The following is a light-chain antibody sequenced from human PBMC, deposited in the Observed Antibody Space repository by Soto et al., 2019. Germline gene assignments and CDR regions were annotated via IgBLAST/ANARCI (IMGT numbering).Light chain of an antibody. V-gene: IGLV3-9*01. J-gene: IGLJ2*01. CDR2: RDN. CDR1: NIGSKN. CDR3: QVWDSSTVV. Sequence: SYELTQPLSVSVALGQTARITCGGNNIGSKNVYWYQQKPGQAPVLVIYRDNNRPSGIPERFSGSNSGNTATLTISRAQAGDEADYYCQVWDSSTVVFGGGTKLTVL.